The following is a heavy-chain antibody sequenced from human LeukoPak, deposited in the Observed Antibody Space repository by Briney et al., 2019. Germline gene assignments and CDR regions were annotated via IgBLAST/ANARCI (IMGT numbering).Heavy chain of an antibody. CDR3: ARGYSGSYQTQNFDY. Sequence: SETLSLTCTVSGGSISSYYWSWIRQPPGKGLEWIGYIYYSGSTNYNPSLKSRGTISVDTSKNQFSLKLSSVTAADTAVYYCARGYSGSYQTQNFDYWGQGTLVSVSS. V-gene: IGHV4-59*01. CDR2: IYYSGST. CDR1: GGSISSYY. D-gene: IGHD1-26*01. J-gene: IGHJ4*02.